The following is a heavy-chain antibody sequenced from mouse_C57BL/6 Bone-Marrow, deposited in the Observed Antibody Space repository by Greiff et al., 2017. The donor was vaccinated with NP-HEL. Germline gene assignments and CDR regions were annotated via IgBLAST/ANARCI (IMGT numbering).Heavy chain of an antibody. J-gene: IGHJ4*01. CDR2: ISYRGST. Sequence: VQLQQSGPGLAQPSQTLSLTCSVTGSSITSDYWTWIRKFPGNKLQSMGYISYRGSTYYNPSLKSRISITRDTSKNQYYLQLNSVTTEDTATYYCARSPLWLRRNYYAMDYWGQGTSVTVSS. V-gene: IGHV3-8*01. D-gene: IGHD2-2*01. CDR3: ARSPLWLRRNYYAMDY. CDR1: GSSITSDY.